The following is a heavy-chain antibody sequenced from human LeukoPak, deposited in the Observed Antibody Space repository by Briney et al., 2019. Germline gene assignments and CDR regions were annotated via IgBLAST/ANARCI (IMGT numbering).Heavy chain of an antibody. CDR1: GFTFSSYA. Sequence: GGSLRLSCAASGFTFSSYAMSWVRQAPGKGLEWVSSISSSSSYIYYADSVKGRFTISRDNAKNSLYLQMNSLRAEDTAVYYCASRYCSGGSCYSQYWGQGTLVTVSS. CDR2: ISSSSSYI. CDR3: ASRYCSGGSCYSQY. J-gene: IGHJ4*02. D-gene: IGHD2-15*01. V-gene: IGHV3-21*01.